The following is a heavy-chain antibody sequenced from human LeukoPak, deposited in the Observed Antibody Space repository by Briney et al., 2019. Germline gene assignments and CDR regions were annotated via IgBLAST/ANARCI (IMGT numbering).Heavy chain of an antibody. D-gene: IGHD3-22*01. CDR2: IYHSGST. CDR1: GGSISSGGYS. Sequence: SQTLSLTCAVSGGSISSGGYSWSWIRQPPGKGLEWIGYIYHSGSTYYNPSLKSRVTISVDRSKNQFSLKLSSVTAADTAVYYCARGLRGYYVPWGQGTLVTVSS. V-gene: IGHV4-30-2*01. CDR3: ARGLRGYYVP. J-gene: IGHJ5*02.